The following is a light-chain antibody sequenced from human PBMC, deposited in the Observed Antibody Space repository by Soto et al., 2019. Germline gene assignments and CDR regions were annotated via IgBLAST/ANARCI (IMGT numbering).Light chain of an antibody. CDR3: QQYDNWPLT. V-gene: IGKV3D-15*01. J-gene: IGKJ4*01. Sequence: ELVLTQSPGTLSLSPGERATVSCRASQTISRNYLVWYQKKPGQAPRLLIYGASTRATGIPDRFSGSGSGTEFTLTISSLQSEDFAVYYCQQYDNWPLTFGGGTKVDIK. CDR1: QTISRN. CDR2: GAS.